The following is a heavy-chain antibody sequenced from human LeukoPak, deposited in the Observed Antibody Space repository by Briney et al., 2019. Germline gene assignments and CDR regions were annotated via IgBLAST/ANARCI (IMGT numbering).Heavy chain of an antibody. Sequence: GGSLRLSCAASGSSFSSYAMHWVRQAPGKGLKSVAAISSNGDATYYANSVKDRFIISRDNSKNTLYLQMGNLRAEDMAVYYCAREGPLNTFDIWGQGTMVTVSS. CDR1: GSSFSSYA. J-gene: IGHJ3*02. CDR3: AREGPLNTFDI. CDR2: ISSNGDAT. D-gene: IGHD2-2*02. V-gene: IGHV3-64*01.